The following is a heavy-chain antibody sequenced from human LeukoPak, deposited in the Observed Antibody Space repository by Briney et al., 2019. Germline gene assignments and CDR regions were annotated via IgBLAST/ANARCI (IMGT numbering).Heavy chain of an antibody. CDR2: ISSSGSTI. CDR3: GRVGVGAVAGNYLDY. Sequence: GGSLRLSCAASGFTFSSYEMNWVRQAPGKGLEWVSYISSSGSTIYYADSVKGRFTISRHNSENTLYLQMNSLRPEDTAVYYCGRVGVGAVAGNYLDYWGQGTLVTVSS. D-gene: IGHD6-19*01. J-gene: IGHJ4*02. V-gene: IGHV3-48*03. CDR1: GFTFSSYE.